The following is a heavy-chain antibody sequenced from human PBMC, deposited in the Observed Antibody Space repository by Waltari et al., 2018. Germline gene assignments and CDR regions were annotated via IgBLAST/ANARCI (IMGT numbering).Heavy chain of an antibody. J-gene: IGHJ5*01. CDR2: VYYGGSTRST. D-gene: IGHD2-15*01. CDR1: GGAIHTHY. V-gene: IGHV4-59*11. CDR3: TRGVVTGGGAWFDS. Sequence: QVQLHESGPGLVKPSEILSLACAVSGGAIHTHYRTWIRQPPGKGLGWIWFVYYGGSTRSTNYSPSLKSRSTIALDTSENQFSLKLASVTAADTAVYYCTRGVVTGGGAWFDSWGQGILVTVSS.